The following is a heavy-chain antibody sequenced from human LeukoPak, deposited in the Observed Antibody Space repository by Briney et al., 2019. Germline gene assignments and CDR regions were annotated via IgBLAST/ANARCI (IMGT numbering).Heavy chain of an antibody. D-gene: IGHD3-10*01. CDR3: AKGTERYREVSSFDS. Sequence: GGSLRLSCAASGFTFSSYAMSWVRQAPGKGLEWVSAISGSGGSTYYADSVKGRFTISRDNSKNTLYLQMNSLRAEDTAVYYCAKGTERYREVSSFDSWGRGTLVAVSS. V-gene: IGHV3-23*01. CDR1: GFTFSSYA. J-gene: IGHJ4*02. CDR2: ISGSGGST.